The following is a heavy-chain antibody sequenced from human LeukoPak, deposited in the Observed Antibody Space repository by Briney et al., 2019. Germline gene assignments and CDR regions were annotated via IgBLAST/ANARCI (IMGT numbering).Heavy chain of an antibody. V-gene: IGHV1-8*01. CDR1: GYTFTSYD. CDR2: MNPNSGNT. CDR3: ARGLYVWGSYRDNWFDP. D-gene: IGHD3-16*02. Sequence: ASVKVSCKASGYTFTSYDINWVRQATGQGLEWMGWMNPNSGNTGYAQKFQGRVTTTRNTSISTAYMELSSLRSEDTAVYYCARGLYVWGSYRDNWFDPWGQGTLVTVSS. J-gene: IGHJ5*02.